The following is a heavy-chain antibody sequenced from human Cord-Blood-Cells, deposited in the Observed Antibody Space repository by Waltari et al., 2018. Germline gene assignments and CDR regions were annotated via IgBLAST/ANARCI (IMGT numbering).Heavy chain of an antibody. V-gene: IGHV1-2*02. J-gene: IGHJ4*02. CDR1: GYTFTGYY. Sequence: QVPLVQSGAEVKKPGASVKVSCTASGYTFTGYYMHWVRQAPGQGLEWMGWINPNSGGTNYAQKFQGRVTMTRDTSISTAYMELSRLRSDDTAVYYCARDEGANYDSSGYFDYWGQGTLVTVSS. CDR3: ARDEGANYDSSGYFDY. CDR2: INPNSGGT. D-gene: IGHD3-22*01.